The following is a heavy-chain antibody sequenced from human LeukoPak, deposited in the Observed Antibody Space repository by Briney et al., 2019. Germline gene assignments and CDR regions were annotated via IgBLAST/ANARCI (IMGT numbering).Heavy chain of an antibody. CDR2: IRQDGSDK. D-gene: IGHD3-22*01. CDR1: GFSFSSYW. J-gene: IGHJ5*02. V-gene: IGHV3-7*01. Sequence: GGSLRLSCAASGFSFSSYWMSWVRQAPGKGLEWVANIRQDGSDKYYVDSVKGRFTISRDNAKNSLYLQMNSLRAEDTAVYYCARGHHYYDSSGYSGNWFDPWGQGTLVTVSS. CDR3: ARGHHYYDSSGYSGNWFDP.